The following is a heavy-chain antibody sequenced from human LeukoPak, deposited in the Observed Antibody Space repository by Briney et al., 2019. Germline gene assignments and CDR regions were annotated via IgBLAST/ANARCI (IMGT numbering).Heavy chain of an antibody. V-gene: IGHV3-30*04. Sequence: GGSLRLSCAASGFTFSSYVMHWVRQAPGKGLEWVAIISYDGSNEYYADSVKGRFTISRDNSKNTLYLQMNSLRAEDTAVYYCAKTGSIAVAGTDWGQGTLVTVSS. J-gene: IGHJ4*02. CDR1: GFTFSSYV. CDR2: ISYDGSNE. D-gene: IGHD6-19*01. CDR3: AKTGSIAVAGTD.